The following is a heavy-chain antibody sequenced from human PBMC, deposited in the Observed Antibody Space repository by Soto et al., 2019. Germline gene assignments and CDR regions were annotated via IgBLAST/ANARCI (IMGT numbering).Heavy chain of an antibody. D-gene: IGHD2-8*02. V-gene: IGHV1-3*01. Sequence: QVQLVQSGAEVKKPGASVKVSCKASGYTFTSYAMHWVRQAPGQRLEWMGWINAGNGNTKYSQKCQGRVTITRDTSASTAYMELSSLRSEDTAVYYCARSRYWYVLDYWGQGTLVTVSS. J-gene: IGHJ4*02. CDR2: INAGNGNT. CDR3: ARSRYWYVLDY. CDR1: GYTFTSYA.